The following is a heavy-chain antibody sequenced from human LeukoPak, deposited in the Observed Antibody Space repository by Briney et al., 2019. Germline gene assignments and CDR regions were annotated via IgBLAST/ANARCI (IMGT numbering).Heavy chain of an antibody. Sequence: SGPALVKPTQTLTLTCTFSGFSLSTMGMCVSWIRQPPGKALECLARIDWDDDKYYSTSLKTRLTISKDTSKNQVVLTMTNMDPVDTATYYCTRIAKKNYYDSSGYFDSWGQGTLVTVSS. V-gene: IGHV2-70*11. D-gene: IGHD3-22*01. J-gene: IGHJ4*02. CDR1: GFSLSTMGMC. CDR2: IDWDDDK. CDR3: TRIAKKNYYDSSGYFDS.